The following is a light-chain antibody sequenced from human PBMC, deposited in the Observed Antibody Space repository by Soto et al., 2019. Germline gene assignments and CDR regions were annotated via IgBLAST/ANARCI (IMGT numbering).Light chain of an antibody. CDR1: SSDVGGYNY. J-gene: IGLJ1*01. Sequence: QSALAQPRSVSGSPGQSVTISCTGTSSDVGGYNYVSWYQQHPGKAPKLMIYDVNKRPSGVPDRFSGSKSGNTASLTISGLQAEDEADYYCSSYAGSSTPFVLGTGTKLTVL. CDR2: DVN. V-gene: IGLV2-11*01. CDR3: SSYAGSSTPFV.